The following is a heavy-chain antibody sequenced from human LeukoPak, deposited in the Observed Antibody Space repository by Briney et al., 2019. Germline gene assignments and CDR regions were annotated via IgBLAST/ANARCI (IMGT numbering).Heavy chain of an antibody. D-gene: IGHD2-8*01. CDR1: GYTFTSYY. CDR3: ARGVGGGGGGEWYLSHTYYYYMDV. Sequence: ASVKVSCKASGYTFTSYYMHWVRQAPGQGLEWMGIINPSGGSTSYAQKFQGRVTMTRDMSTSTVYMELSSLRSEDTAVYYCARGVGGGGGGEWYLSHTYYYYMDVWGKGTTVTVSS. V-gene: IGHV1-46*01. CDR2: INPSGGST. J-gene: IGHJ6*03.